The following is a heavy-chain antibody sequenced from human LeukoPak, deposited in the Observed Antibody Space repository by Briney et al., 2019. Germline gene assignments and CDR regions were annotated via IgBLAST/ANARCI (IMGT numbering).Heavy chain of an antibody. V-gene: IGHV1-2*02. Sequence: ASVKVSCKASGYTFTGYYMHWVRQAPGQGLEWMGWINPNSGGTNYAQKFQGRVTITRDTSISTVYMELSSLRSENTAVYFCARVDGSPDYWGQGTLVTVSS. D-gene: IGHD2-15*01. J-gene: IGHJ4*02. CDR1: GYTFTGYY. CDR3: ARVDGSPDY. CDR2: INPNSGGT.